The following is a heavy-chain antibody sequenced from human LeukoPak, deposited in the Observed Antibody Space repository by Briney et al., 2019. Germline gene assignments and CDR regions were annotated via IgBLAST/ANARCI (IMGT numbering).Heavy chain of an antibody. V-gene: IGHV4-39*07. Sequence: SETLSLTCTVSGGSISSSSHYWGWIRQPPGKGLEWIGSIYYSGTTYYNPSLKSRVTISVDTSKNQFSLKLSSVTAADTAVYYCARWYSSSSGGYGMDVWGQGTTVTVSS. CDR2: IYYSGTT. J-gene: IGHJ6*02. D-gene: IGHD6-6*01. CDR1: GGSISSSSHY. CDR3: ARWYSSSSGGYGMDV.